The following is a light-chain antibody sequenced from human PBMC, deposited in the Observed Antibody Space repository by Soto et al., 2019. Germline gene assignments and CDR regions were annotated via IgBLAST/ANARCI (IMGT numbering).Light chain of an antibody. CDR3: QQYNNWPPWT. CDR1: QSVSSN. CDR2: GAS. J-gene: IGKJ2*02. Sequence: EIVMTQSPATLSVSPGERATLSCRASQSVSSNLAWYQQNPGQAPRLLIYGASTRATGIPARLSGSRSGTEFTLTISSLQSEDFAVYYCQQYNNWPPWTFGQGTKLEIK. V-gene: IGKV3-15*01.